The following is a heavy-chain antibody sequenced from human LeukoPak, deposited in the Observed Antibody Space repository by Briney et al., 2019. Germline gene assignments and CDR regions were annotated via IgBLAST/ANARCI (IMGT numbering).Heavy chain of an antibody. J-gene: IGHJ4*02. CDR1: GYTFTGYY. CDR2: INPNSGAT. Sequence: ASVKVSCKPSGYTFTGYYIHWVRQAPGQGLEWMGWINPNSGATTYAQKFQGRVTMTRDMSISTAYMDLNSLRSDDTAVYFCARGGTVAGSITPRTWDYWGQGTLVIVSS. V-gene: IGHV1-2*02. D-gene: IGHD6-19*01. CDR3: ARGGTVAGSITPRTWDY.